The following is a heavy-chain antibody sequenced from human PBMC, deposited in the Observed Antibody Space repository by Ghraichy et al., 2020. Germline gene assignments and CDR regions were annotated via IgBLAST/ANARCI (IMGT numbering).Heavy chain of an antibody. D-gene: IGHD6-13*01. J-gene: IGHJ4*02. V-gene: IGHV3-11*01. CDR3: ARDLEVGAAAGYYY. CDR2: ISSSGSTI. Sequence: GESLRLSCAASGFTFSDYYMSWIRQAPGKGLEWVSYISSSGSTIYYADSVKGRFTISRDNAKNSLYLQMNSLRAEDTAVYYCARDLEVGAAAGYYYWGQGTLVTVSS. CDR1: GFTFSDYY.